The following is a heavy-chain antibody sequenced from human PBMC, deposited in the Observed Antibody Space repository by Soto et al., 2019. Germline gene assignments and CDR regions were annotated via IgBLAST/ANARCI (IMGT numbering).Heavy chain of an antibody. J-gene: IGHJ4*02. Sequence: EVQLLESGGDLVQPGGSLRLSCAASGFTFSSYTMTWVRQAPGKGLEWVSGINSGGRTYYADSVKGRFTISRDDSKNTLNLQIISLRAEDTAVDYCAKDLRPDGVWDFDYWGQGTLVTVSS. CDR3: AKDLRPDGVWDFDY. CDR1: GFTFSSYT. D-gene: IGHD4-17*01. CDR2: INSGGRT. V-gene: IGHV3-23*01.